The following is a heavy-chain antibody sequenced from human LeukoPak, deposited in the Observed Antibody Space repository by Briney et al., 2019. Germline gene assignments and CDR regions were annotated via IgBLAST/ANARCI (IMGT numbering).Heavy chain of an antibody. J-gene: IGHJ4*02. D-gene: IGHD4-23*01. CDR2: INPNSGGT. CDR3: ARDGYGGNEFDY. V-gene: IGHV1-2*04. Sequence: ASVKVSCKASGYTFTGYYMHWVRQAPGQGLEWMGWINPNSGGTNYAQKFQGWVTMTRDTPISTAYMELSRLRSDDTAVYYCARDGYGGNEFDYWGQGTLVTVSS. CDR1: GYTFTGYY.